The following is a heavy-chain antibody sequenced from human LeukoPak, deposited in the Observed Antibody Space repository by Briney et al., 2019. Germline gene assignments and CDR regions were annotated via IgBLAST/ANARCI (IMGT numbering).Heavy chain of an antibody. CDR1: GGSISSGDYY. J-gene: IGHJ6*02. Sequence: PSETLSLTCTVSGGSISSGDYYWSWIRQPPGKGLEWIGYIYYSGSTYYNPSLKSRVTISVDTSKNQFSLKLSSVTAADMAVYYCARDLWFGEYGMDVWGQGTTVTVSS. D-gene: IGHD3-10*01. V-gene: IGHV4-30-4*01. CDR2: IYYSGST. CDR3: ARDLWFGEYGMDV.